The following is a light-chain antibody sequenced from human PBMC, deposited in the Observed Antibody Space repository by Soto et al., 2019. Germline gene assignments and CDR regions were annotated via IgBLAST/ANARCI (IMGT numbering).Light chain of an antibody. Sequence: EIVLTQSPVTLSLSPGQTPTLSCRASQSVSNNYLAWYQQKPGQAPRPLISAASRRATGVPDRFSGSGSGTDFTLTISRLEPEDFAVYYCQQYGSLTWTFGQGTKVDIK. CDR1: QSVSNNY. V-gene: IGKV3-20*01. CDR2: AAS. CDR3: QQYGSLTWT. J-gene: IGKJ1*01.